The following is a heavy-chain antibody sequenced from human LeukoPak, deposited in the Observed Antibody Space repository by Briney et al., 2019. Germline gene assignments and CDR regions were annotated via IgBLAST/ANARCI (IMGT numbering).Heavy chain of an antibody. CDR3: ARQYCSGGSCYFIDY. CDR1: GYRFTSYW. CDR2: IYPGDSDT. D-gene: IGHD2-15*01. J-gene: IGHJ4*02. Sequence: GESLKISCKGSGYRFTSYWIGWVRQMPGKGLEWMGIIYPGDSDTRYSPSFQGQVTISADKSISTAYLQWSSLKASDTAMYYCARQYCSGGSCYFIDYWGQGTLVTVSS. V-gene: IGHV5-51*01.